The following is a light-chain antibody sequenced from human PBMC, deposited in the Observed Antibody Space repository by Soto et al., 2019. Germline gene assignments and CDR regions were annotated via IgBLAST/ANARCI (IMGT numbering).Light chain of an antibody. CDR3: QQTFTSPPT. Sequence: DIHMTQSPSSLSASVGDRVTITCRASRSIGTLLHWYQHKPGKAPNLLISAASNLQSGVPSRFTGSGSRTDFTLTISSLQPGDFATYFCQQTFTSPPTFGRGTQVEIK. J-gene: IGKJ2*01. V-gene: IGKV1-39*01. CDR2: AAS. CDR1: RSIGTL.